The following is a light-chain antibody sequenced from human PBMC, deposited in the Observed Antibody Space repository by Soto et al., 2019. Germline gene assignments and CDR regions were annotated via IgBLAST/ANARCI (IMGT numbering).Light chain of an antibody. J-gene: IGLJ1*01. Sequence: QSALTQPRSVSGSPGRSVTISCTGTSSDVGGYNYVSWYQQHPGKAPKLMIYDVSQRPSGVPDRFSGSKSGNTASLTIPGLQAEDEADYYCCSYAGSYTYVFGTGTKVTVL. V-gene: IGLV2-11*01. CDR1: SSDVGGYNY. CDR2: DVS. CDR3: CSYAGSYTYV.